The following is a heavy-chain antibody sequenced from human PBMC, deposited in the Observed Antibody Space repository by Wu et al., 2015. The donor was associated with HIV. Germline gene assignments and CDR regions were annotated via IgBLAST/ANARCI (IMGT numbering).Heavy chain of an antibody. CDR1: GGTFSSYA. J-gene: IGHJ4*02. CDR2: IIPIFGTA. V-gene: IGHV1-69*12. Sequence: QVQLVQSGAEVKKPGSSVKVSCKASGGTFSSYAISWVRQAPGQGLEWMGGIIPIFGTANYAQKFQGRVTITADESTSTAYMELSSLRSEDTAVYYCARGGRGYYDSSGDYYFDYWGQGTLVTVSS. D-gene: IGHD3-22*01. CDR3: ARGGRGYYDSSGDYYFDY.